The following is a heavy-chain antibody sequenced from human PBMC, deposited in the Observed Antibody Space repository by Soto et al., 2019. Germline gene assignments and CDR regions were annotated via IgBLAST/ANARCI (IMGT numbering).Heavy chain of an antibody. CDR3: ARAVVTPHFFDY. D-gene: IGHD2-21*02. V-gene: IGHV3-53*02. CDR2: FESGGSI. Sequence: EVQLVETGGGLIQPGGSLRLSCAASGFSVRTNYMSWVRQAPGKGLDWVSVFESGGSIYYADAVKGRFIISRDYAKNTVDLQMHSLRVEDTAVYYCARAVVTPHFFDYCGQGTLVTVSS. J-gene: IGHJ4*02. CDR1: GFSVRTNY.